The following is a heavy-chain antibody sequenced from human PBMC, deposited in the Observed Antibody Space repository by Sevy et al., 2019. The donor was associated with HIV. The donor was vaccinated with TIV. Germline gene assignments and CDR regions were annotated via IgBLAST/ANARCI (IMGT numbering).Heavy chain of an antibody. CDR1: GYTFSSYA. CDR3: ATGRRPPRY. J-gene: IGHJ1*01. Sequence: ASVKVSCKASGYTFSSYAISWVRQAPGQGLEWMGRIIPNFGTANYAQKFQGRVTITADESTSTAYMELSSLRSEDTAVCYCATGRRPPRYWGQGTLVTVSS. D-gene: IGHD6-25*01. V-gene: IGHV1-69*13. CDR2: IIPNFGTA.